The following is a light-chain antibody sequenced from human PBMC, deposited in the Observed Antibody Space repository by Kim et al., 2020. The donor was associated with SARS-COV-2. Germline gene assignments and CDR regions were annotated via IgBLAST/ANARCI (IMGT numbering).Light chain of an antibody. V-gene: IGLV3-19*01. CDR3: NSRDSSGNHLV. J-gene: IGLJ2*01. CDR2: GKN. CDR1: SLRTYF. Sequence: LGQTVRITCQGDSLRTYFASWYQQKPGQAPVLVIFGKNNRPSGIPDRFSGSSSGNTASLTITGAQAEDEADYYCNSRDSSGNHLVFGGGTNLTVL.